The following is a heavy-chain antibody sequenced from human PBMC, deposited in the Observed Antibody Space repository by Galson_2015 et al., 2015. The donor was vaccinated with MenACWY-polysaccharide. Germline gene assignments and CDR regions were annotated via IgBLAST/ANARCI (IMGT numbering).Heavy chain of an antibody. Sequence: SLRLSCAASGIRFSGSGMHWVRQAPGKGLEWVAVIQYDGSKIVYADSVKGRFTVSRDNSKNTLYLEMNSLRAEDTAVYYCAREGSRIMFHVFDVWGQGTMVIVSS. J-gene: IGHJ3*01. CDR1: GIRFSGSG. D-gene: IGHD3-10*02. CDR2: IQYDGSKI. CDR3: AREGSRIMFHVFDV. V-gene: IGHV3-33*05.